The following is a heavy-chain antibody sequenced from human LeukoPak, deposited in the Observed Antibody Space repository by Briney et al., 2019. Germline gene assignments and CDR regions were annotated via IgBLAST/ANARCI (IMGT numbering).Heavy chain of an antibody. J-gene: IGHJ3*01. V-gene: IGHV3-23*01. Sequence: GGSLRLSCAASGFTFSSYAMSWVRQAPGKGLEWVSAISSIGISTYYTDSVKGRFTISRDNSKNTLYLQMNSLRAEDTAVYYCAKEGSVGATTNRDAFDVWGQGTMITVSS. CDR3: AKEGSVGATTNRDAFDV. D-gene: IGHD1-26*01. CDR1: GFTFSSYA. CDR2: ISSIGIST.